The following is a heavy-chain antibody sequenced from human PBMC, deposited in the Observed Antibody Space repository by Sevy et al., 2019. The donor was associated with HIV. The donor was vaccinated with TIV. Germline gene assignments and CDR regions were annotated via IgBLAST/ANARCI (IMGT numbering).Heavy chain of an antibody. J-gene: IGHJ4*02. Sequence: GGSLRLSCAASGFTFDDYWMQWVRQAPGQGLEWVANIRQDGNELYYADSVQGRFTISRDNAKESLFLQMTNLRVEDTALYYCARRYFDLWGQGTLVTVSS. CDR2: IRQDGNEL. V-gene: IGHV3-7*01. CDR1: GFTFDDYW. CDR3: ARRYFDL.